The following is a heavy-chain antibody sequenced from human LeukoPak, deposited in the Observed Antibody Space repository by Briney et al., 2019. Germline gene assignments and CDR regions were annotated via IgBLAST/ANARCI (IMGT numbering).Heavy chain of an antibody. V-gene: IGHV1-2*06. CDR3: AREEQYYHILTGYYSYYYYYMDV. CDR1: GYTFTGYY. Sequence: ASVKVSCKASGYTFTGYYMHWVRQAPGQGLERMGRINPNSGGTNYAQKFQGRVTMTRDTSISTAYMELSRLRSDDTAVYYCAREEQYYHILTGYYSYYYYYMDVWGKGTTVTVSS. CDR2: INPNSGGT. D-gene: IGHD3-9*01. J-gene: IGHJ6*03.